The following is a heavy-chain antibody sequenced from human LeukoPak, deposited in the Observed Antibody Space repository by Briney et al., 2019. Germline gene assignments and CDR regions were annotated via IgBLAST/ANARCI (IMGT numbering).Heavy chain of an antibody. V-gene: IGHV1-2*02. CDR1: GYAFAVYY. D-gene: IGHD3-22*01. CDR3: ARGDDSSGYPIDY. J-gene: IGHJ4*02. Sequence: ASVNVSCKASGYAFAVYYMHWVRQAPGQGLEWMGWINPNSGGTNYAQKFQVRVTMTRDTSISTAYMELSRLRSDDTAVYYCARGDDSSGYPIDYWGQGTLVTVSS. CDR2: INPNSGGT.